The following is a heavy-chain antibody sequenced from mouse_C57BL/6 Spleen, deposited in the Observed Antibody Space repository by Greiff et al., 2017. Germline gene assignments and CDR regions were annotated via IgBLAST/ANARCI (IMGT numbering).Heavy chain of an antibody. V-gene: IGHV1-15*01. D-gene: IGHD1-1*01. CDR3: TRGEITTVPYFDC. CDR2: IDPETGGT. Sequence: VQLQQSGAELVRPGASVTLSCKASGYTFTDYEMHWVKQTPVHGLEWIGAIDPETGGTAYNQKFKGKAILTADKSSSTAYMELRSLTSEDSAVYYCTRGEITTVPYFDCWGQGTTLTVSS. CDR1: GYTFTDYE. J-gene: IGHJ2*01.